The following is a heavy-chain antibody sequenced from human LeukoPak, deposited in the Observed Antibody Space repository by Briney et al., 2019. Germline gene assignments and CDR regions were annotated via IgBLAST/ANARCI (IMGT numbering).Heavy chain of an antibody. CDR1: GGTFSSYA. CDR3: ARGSQDVVVTAIHYYYYGMDV. V-gene: IGHV1-69*13. CDR2: IIPIFGTA. D-gene: IGHD2-21*02. J-gene: IGHJ6*02. Sequence: SVKVSCKASGGTFSSYAISWVRRAPGQGLEWMGGIIPIFGTANYAQKFQGRVTITADESTSTAYMELSSLRSEDTAVYYCARGSQDVVVTAIHYYYYGMDVWGQGTTVTVSS.